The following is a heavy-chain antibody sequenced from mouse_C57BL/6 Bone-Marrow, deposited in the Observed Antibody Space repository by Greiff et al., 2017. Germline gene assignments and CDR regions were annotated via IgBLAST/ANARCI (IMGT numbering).Heavy chain of an antibody. V-gene: IGHV1-59*01. J-gene: IGHJ3*01. CDR1: GYTFTSYW. CDR2: IDPSDSYT. D-gene: IGHD2-2*01. Sequence: QVQLQQPGAELVRPGTSVKLSCKASGYTFTSYWMHWVKQRPGQGLEWIGVIDPSDSYTNYNQKFKGKATLTVDTSSSTAYMQLSSLTSEDSAVYYCARGGGWLRSRFAYWGQGTLVTVSA. CDR3: ARGGGWLRSRFAY.